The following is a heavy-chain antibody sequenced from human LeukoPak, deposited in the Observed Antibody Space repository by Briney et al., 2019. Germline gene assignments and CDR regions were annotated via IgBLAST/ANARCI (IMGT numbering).Heavy chain of an antibody. CDR1: GGSISSGCYY. CDR3: ARNSWNDSSGYMPFDY. J-gene: IGHJ4*02. Sequence: SQTLPLTCTVSGGSISSGCYYWRWIPQHPGKGLEWIGYIYYSGSTNYNPSLKSRVTISVDTPKNQFSLKLSSVTAADTAVYYCARNSWNDSSGYMPFDYWGQGTLVTVSS. V-gene: IGHV4-31*03. CDR2: IYYSGST. D-gene: IGHD3-22*01.